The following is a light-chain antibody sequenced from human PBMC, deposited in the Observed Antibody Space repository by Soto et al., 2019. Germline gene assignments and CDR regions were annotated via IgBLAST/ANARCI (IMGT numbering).Light chain of an antibody. CDR2: EVT. CDR3: SSYTGGNPSYV. Sequence: QSVLTQPPPASGSPGQSVTISCTGTSSDVGGYDYVSWYQQHPGKAPKLMIYEVTIRPSGVSDRFSGSKSGNTASLTVSGLQAEDEADYYCSSYTGGNPSYVFGTGTKV. CDR1: SSDVGGYDY. J-gene: IGLJ1*01. V-gene: IGLV2-8*01.